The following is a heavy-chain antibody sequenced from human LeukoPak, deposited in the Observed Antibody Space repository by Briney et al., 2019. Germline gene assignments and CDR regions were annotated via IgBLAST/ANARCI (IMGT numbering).Heavy chain of an antibody. CDR3: AREANLSGFYHYYGMDV. CDR1: GYTFTSYG. V-gene: IGHV1-18*01. J-gene: IGHJ6*02. Sequence: GASVKVSCKASGYTFTSYGVSWVRQAPGQGLEWMGWISAYNGNTNYAQKLQGRVTMTTDTSTSTAYMELRSLRSDDTAVYYCAREANLSGFYHYYGMDVWGQGTTVTVSS. D-gene: IGHD6-25*01. CDR2: ISAYNGNT.